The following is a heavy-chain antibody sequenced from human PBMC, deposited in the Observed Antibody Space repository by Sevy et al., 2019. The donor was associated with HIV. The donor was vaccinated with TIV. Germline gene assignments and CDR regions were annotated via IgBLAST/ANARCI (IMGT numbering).Heavy chain of an antibody. CDR3: ARGGYYYDNAAYYALDS. J-gene: IGHJ4*02. CDR1: GFTFSNYA. V-gene: IGHV3-33*01. Sequence: GGSLRLSCAATGFTFSNYAMHWVRQAPGKGLEWVAIIWSDGAYQYHGDSVKGRFTISRDNSKNTLYPQMNKLRVEDTAVYYCARGGYYYDNAAYYALDSWGQGTLVTVSS. CDR2: IWSDGAYQ. D-gene: IGHD3-22*01.